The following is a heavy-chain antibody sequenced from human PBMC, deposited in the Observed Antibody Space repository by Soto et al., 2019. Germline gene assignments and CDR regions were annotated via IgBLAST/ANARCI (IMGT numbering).Heavy chain of an antibody. CDR1: GFIFSGFD. D-gene: IGHD1-7*01. J-gene: IGHJ3*02. V-gene: IGHV3-33*01. CDR3: ARGGEYNWKYAFDI. CDR2: IWYDGSNK. Sequence: QVHLVESGGGVVQPGRSLRLSCVASGFIFSGFDMHWVRQAPGKGLEWVSHIWYDGSNKYYADSVKGRFTSSRDNSKNTLYLQMNSLRAEDTAVYFCARGGEYNWKYAFDIWGQGTMVAVSS.